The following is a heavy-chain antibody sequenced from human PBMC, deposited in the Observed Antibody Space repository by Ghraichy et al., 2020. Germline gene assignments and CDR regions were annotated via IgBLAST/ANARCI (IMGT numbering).Heavy chain of an antibody. D-gene: IGHD2-2*01. CDR3: ARDSVVVVPAAISNRPSYYYYGMDV. CDR1: GGSISSYY. J-gene: IGHJ6*02. Sequence: GSLRLSCTVSGGSISSYYWSWIRQPPGKGLEWIGYIYYSGSTNYNPSLKSRVTISVDTSKNQFSLKLSSVTAADTAVYYCARDSVVVVPAAISNRPSYYYYGMDVWGQVTTVTVSS. V-gene: IGHV4-59*01. CDR2: IYYSGST.